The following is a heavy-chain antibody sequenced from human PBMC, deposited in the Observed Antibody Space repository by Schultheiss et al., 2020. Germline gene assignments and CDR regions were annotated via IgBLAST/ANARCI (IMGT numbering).Heavy chain of an antibody. D-gene: IGHD3-10*01. CDR3: TTLAYGSGSYYNEYSWFDP. J-gene: IGHJ5*02. CDR1: GFTFSNAW. CDR2: IKSKTDGGTT. Sequence: GESLKISCAASGFTFSNAWMNWVRQAPGKGLEWVGRIKSKTDGGTTDYAAPVKGRFTISRDDSKNTLYLQMNSLKTEDTAVYYCTTLAYGSGSYYNEYSWFDPWGQGTLVTVSS. V-gene: IGHV3-15*07.